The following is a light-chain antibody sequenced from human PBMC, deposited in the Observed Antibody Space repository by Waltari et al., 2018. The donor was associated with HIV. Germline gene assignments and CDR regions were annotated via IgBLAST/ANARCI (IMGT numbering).Light chain of an antibody. Sequence: QSALTQPPSVSGSPGQSVTISCTGTRSDVGSYNRVSWYQQPPGTAPKLMIYEVSNRPSGVPDRFSGSKSGNTASLTISGLQAEDEADYYCSSYTSSSTFVFGGGTKLTVL. CDR2: EVS. CDR3: SSYTSSSTFV. V-gene: IGLV2-18*02. CDR1: RSDVGSYNR. J-gene: IGLJ2*01.